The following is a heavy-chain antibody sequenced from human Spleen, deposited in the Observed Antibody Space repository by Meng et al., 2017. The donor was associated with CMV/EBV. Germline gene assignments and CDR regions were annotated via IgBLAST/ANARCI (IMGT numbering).Heavy chain of an antibody. CDR3: ARVTYSTIDY. CDR2: IYHSGTT. J-gene: IGHJ4*02. D-gene: IGHD6-13*01. Sequence: SETLSLTFTVSSFSISSGYYWGWIRQPPGKGLEWIGNIYHSGTTYYNPSLKSRVTISVDTSKNQFSLKLSSVTAADTAVYYCARVTYSTIDYWGQGTLVTVSS. CDR1: SFSISSGYY. V-gene: IGHV4-38-2*02.